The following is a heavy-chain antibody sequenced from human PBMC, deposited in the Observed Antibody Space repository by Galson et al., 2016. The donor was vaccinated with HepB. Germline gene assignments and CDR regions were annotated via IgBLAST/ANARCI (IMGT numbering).Heavy chain of an antibody. V-gene: IGHV4-39*01. J-gene: IGHJ4*02. CDR2: IHYSGST. D-gene: IGHD1-26*01. CDR3: ARHSGVSSVTYQGIDY. Sequence: SETLSLTCTVSGGSISRSAYYWGWIRQPPGKGLEWIGSIHYSGSTSYYASLKSRVTISVDTSKNQFSLNLRSVTAADTAVHYCARHSGVSSVTYQGIDYWGQGTLVTVSS. CDR1: GGSISRSAYY.